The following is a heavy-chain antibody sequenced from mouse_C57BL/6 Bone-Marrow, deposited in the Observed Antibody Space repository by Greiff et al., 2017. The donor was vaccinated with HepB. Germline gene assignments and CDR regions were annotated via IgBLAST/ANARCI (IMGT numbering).Heavy chain of an antibody. J-gene: IGHJ4*01. CDR1: GYTFTDYY. CDR3: ARPAYYRLSMDY. V-gene: IGHV1-26*01. Sequence: EVQLQQSGPELVKPGASVKISCKASGYTFTDYYMNWVKQSHGKSLEWIGDINPNNGGTSYNQKFKGKATLTVDKSSSTAYMELRSLTSEDSAVYYCARPAYYRLSMDYWGQGTSVTVSS. D-gene: IGHD1-1*01. CDR2: INPNNGGT.